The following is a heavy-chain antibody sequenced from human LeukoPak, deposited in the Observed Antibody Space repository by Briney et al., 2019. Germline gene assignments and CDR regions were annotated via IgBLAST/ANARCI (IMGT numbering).Heavy chain of an antibody. V-gene: IGHV3-20*04. CDR2: INWNGGST. Sequence: PGGSLRLSCAASGFTFDDYGMSWVRQAPGKGLELVSGINWNGGSTGYADSVKGRFTISRDSAKNSLYLQMNSLRAEDTALYYCARGYCSGGSCWYFDNWGQGTPVTVSS. CDR1: GFTFDDYG. J-gene: IGHJ4*02. CDR3: ARGYCSGGSCWYFDN. D-gene: IGHD2-15*01.